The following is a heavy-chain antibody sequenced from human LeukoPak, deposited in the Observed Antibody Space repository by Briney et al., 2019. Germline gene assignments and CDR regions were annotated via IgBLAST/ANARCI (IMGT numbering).Heavy chain of an antibody. Sequence: ASVSVSCKASGGTFSSYAISWVLQAPGQGLEWMGVINPTGDTTRYAQKFQGRVTMTRDMSTSTAYMELRSLRSDDTAVYYCARDGIAARPSNYYYYMDVWGKGTTVTISS. V-gene: IGHV1-46*01. CDR3: ARDGIAARPSNYYYYMDV. CDR2: INPTGDTT. J-gene: IGHJ6*03. D-gene: IGHD6-6*01. CDR1: GGTFSSYA.